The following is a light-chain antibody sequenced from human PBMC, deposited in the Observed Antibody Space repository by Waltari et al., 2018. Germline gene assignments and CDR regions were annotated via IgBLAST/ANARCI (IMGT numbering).Light chain of an antibody. CDR1: QTLTSN. V-gene: IGKV3-15*01. J-gene: IGKJ2*01. CDR3: QQYNNRPYT. Sequence: EIVMTQSPATLSVSPGERATLSCRASQTLTSNLAWYQQKPGQAPRLLIYGASTRATGIPARFGGSGSGTQFTLTISSLQSEDFVVYYCQQYNNRPYTFGQGTKLEIK. CDR2: GAS.